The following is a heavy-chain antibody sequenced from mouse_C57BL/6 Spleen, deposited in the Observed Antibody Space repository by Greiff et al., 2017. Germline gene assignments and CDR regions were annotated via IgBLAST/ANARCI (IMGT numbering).Heavy chain of an antibody. V-gene: IGHV1-39*01. J-gene: IGHJ1*03. CDR2: INPNYGTT. CDR1: GYSFTDYN. D-gene: IGHD1-1*01. Sequence: EVQLQESGPELVKPGASVKISCKASGYSFTDYNMNWVKQSNGKSLEWIGVINPNYGTTSYNPEFKGKATLTVDQSSSTAYMQLNSLTSEDSAVYYCARARLYYGSSYGYFDVWGTGTTVTVSS. CDR3: ARARLYYGSSYGYFDV.